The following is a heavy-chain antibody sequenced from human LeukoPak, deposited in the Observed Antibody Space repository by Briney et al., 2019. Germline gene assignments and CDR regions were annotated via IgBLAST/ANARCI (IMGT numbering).Heavy chain of an antibody. CDR1: GGSISSYY. V-gene: IGHV4-59*08. J-gene: IGHJ6*01. CDR3: ARSVGYYYGSGRDYNYYYGMDV. D-gene: IGHD3-10*01. Sequence: TSETLSLTCTVSGGSISSYYWSWIRQPPGKGLEWIGYIYYSGSTNYNPSLKSRVTISVDTSKNQFSLKLSSVTAADTAVYYCARSVGYYYGSGRDYNYYYGMDVWGQGTTVTDSS. CDR2: IYYSGST.